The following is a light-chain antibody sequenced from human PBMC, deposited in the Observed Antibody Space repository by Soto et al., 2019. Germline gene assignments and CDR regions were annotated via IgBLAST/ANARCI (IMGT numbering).Light chain of an antibody. Sequence: EIVLTQSPATLSLSPGERATLSCRASQSIRNYLAWYQQKPGQSPRLLIYDASNRATDVPARFSGSGSGTDFTLSISSLEPEDFAVYYCQQYGSSLFTFGPGTKVDIK. V-gene: IGKV3-11*01. CDR2: DAS. J-gene: IGKJ3*01. CDR3: QQYGSSLFT. CDR1: QSIRNY.